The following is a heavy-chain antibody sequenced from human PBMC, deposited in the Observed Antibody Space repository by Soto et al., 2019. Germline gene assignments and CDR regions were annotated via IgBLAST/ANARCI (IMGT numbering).Heavy chain of an antibody. V-gene: IGHV3-23*01. CDR2: ISGSGGST. CDR1: GFTFSSYA. D-gene: IGHD3-3*01. Sequence: GGSLRLSCAASGFTFSSYAMSWVRQAPGKGLEWVSAISGSGGSTYYADSVKGRFTISRDNSKNTLYLQMNSLRAEDTAVYYCAKDRGADFWSGYQNTHFDYWGQGTLVTVSS. CDR3: AKDRGADFWSGYQNTHFDY. J-gene: IGHJ4*02.